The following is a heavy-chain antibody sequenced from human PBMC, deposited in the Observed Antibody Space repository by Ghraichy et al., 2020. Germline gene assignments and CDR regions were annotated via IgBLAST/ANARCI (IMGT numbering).Heavy chain of an antibody. V-gene: IGHV3-53*01. J-gene: IGHJ5*02. CDR1: GSSVSSDY. CDR3: ARGAAAGTPT. CDR2: IYSGGNT. Sequence: GWSLRLSCVVSGSSVSSDYMSWVRQAPGKGLEWVSVIYSGGNTYHSDSVKGRFTISRDNPKNTLYLQMNSLRDEDTAVYYCARGAAAGTPTWGQGTLVTVSS. D-gene: IGHD6-13*01.